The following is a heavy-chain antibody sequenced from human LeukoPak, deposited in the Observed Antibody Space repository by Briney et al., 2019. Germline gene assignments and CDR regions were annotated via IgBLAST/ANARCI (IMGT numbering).Heavy chain of an antibody. D-gene: IGHD3-9*01. Sequence: SETLSLTCTVSGGSTSSYYWSWIRQPPGRGLEWIGYIYDSGSTNYNPSLKSRVTISVDTSKNQFSLKLTSVTAADTAVYYCTKGGRRDILTYWGQGILVTVSP. J-gene: IGHJ4*02. CDR3: TKGGRRDILTY. CDR2: IYDSGST. V-gene: IGHV4-59*01. CDR1: GGSTSSYY.